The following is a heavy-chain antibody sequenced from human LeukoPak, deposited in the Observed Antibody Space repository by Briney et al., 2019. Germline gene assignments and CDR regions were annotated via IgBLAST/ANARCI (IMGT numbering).Heavy chain of an antibody. CDR1: GYTFTGYY. CDR2: INPNSGGT. J-gene: IGHJ5*02. V-gene: IGHV1-2*02. D-gene: IGHD6-13*01. Sequence: ASVKVSCKASGYTFTGYYMHWVRQAPGQGLEWMGWINPNSGGTNYAQKFQGRVTMTRDTSISTAYMELSRLRSDDTAVYYCARALLEQRLVRGWFDPWGQGTLVTVSS. CDR3: ARALLEQRLVRGWFDP.